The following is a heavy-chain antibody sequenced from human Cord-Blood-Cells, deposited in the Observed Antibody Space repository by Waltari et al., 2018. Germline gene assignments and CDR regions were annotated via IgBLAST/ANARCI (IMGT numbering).Heavy chain of an antibody. J-gene: IGHJ4*02. D-gene: IGHD2-21*02. CDR1: AGPISSYH. V-gene: IGHV4-59*08. Sequence: QVQLQESGPGLVKPSETLSLTCTVPAGPISSYHWSWIRQPPGKGLEWIGYIYYSGSTNYNPSLKSRVTISVDTSKNQFYLKLSSVTAADTAVYYCARGGLLDYWGQGTLVTVSS. CDR2: IYYSGST. CDR3: ARGGLLDY.